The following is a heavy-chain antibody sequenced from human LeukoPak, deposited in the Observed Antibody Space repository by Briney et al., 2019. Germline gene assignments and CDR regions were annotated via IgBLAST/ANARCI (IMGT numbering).Heavy chain of an antibody. Sequence: SETLSLTCTVSGGSISSYYWSWIRQPAGKGLEWIGRIYTSGSTNYNPSLKSRVTMSVDTSKNQFSLKLSSVTAADTAVYYCARGNYDSWSGYSDENWFDPWGQGTLVTVSS. CDR2: IYTSGST. CDR1: GGSISSYY. CDR3: ARGNYDSWSGYSDENWFDP. D-gene: IGHD3-3*01. V-gene: IGHV4-4*07. J-gene: IGHJ5*02.